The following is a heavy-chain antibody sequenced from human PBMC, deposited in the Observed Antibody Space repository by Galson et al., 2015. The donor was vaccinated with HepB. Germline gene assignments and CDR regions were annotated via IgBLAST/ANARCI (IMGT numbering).Heavy chain of an antibody. J-gene: IGHJ6*02. D-gene: IGHD2-2*01. V-gene: IGHV3-30*18. CDR3: AKGSGGPVPYQLLSGGMDV. CDR2: ISYDGNNK. Sequence: SLRLSCAASGFTFSSYGMHWVRQAPGKGLEWVAVISYDGNNKYYVDSVKGRFTISRDNPKNTLHLQMNNLRAEDTAVYYCAKGSGGPVPYQLLSGGMDVWGQGTTVTVSS. CDR1: GFTFSSYG.